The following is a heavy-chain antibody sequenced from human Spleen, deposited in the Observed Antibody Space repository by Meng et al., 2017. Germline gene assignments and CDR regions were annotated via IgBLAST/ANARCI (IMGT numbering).Heavy chain of an antibody. Sequence: SVKVSCKALGGIFSNYVIGWVRQAPGQGLEWMGGINAVFGTTNYAQKFQDRVTITSDESTSTVYMELTRLTSEDTAVYFCARKAGNCISTTCCSLDYWGQGTLVTVSS. D-gene: IGHD2-2*01. V-gene: IGHV1-69*13. CDR2: INAVFGTT. J-gene: IGHJ4*02. CDR3: ARKAGNCISTTCCSLDY. CDR1: GGIFSNYV.